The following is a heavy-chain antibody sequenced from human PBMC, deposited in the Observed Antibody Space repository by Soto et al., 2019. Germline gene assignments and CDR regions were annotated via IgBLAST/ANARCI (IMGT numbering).Heavy chain of an antibody. CDR3: ANAYSPGWYFYGMDV. CDR2: ISESGLNT. V-gene: IGHV3-23*01. J-gene: IGHJ6*02. D-gene: IGHD6-19*01. CDR1: GFTFTSYT. Sequence: PGGSLRLSCAASGFTFTSYTMTWVRQAPGKGLEWVSSISESGLNTFYADSVKGRFTISRDNSKNTLYLQMNSLRAEGTALYYCANAYSPGWYFYGMDVWGQGTTVTVSS.